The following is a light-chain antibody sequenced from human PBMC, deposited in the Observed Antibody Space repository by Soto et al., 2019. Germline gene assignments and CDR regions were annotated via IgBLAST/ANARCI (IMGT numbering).Light chain of an antibody. Sequence: DIQMTQSPSSLSASVGDRVTITCRASQSISSYLNWYQQKPGKAPKLLMYAASSLQSGVPSRFRGSGSGTDFTLTISSLQPEDFATYYCQQSYSLPPTFGQGTKLEIK. CDR3: QQSYSLPPT. V-gene: IGKV1-39*01. CDR2: AAS. CDR1: QSISSY. J-gene: IGKJ2*01.